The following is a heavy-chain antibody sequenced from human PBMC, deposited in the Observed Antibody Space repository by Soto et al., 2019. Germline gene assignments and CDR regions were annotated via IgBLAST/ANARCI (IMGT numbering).Heavy chain of an antibody. CDR1: CGSISSCGYS. V-gene: IGHV4-30-2*01. Sequence: SETLSLTCAVSCGSISSCGYSWSWIRQPPGKGLEWIGYIYHSGSTYYNPSLKSRVTISVDRSKNQFSLKLSSVTAADTAVYYCARGQVVAAQHWGQGTLVTVS. D-gene: IGHD2-15*01. J-gene: IGHJ4*02. CDR2: IYHSGST. CDR3: ARGQVVAAQH.